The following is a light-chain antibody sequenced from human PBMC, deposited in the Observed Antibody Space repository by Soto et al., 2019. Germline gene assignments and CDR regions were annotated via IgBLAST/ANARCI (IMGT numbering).Light chain of an antibody. CDR1: QSVSSY. J-gene: IGKJ4*01. CDR3: QQRCYWTPLT. V-gene: IGKV3-11*01. CDR2: DAS. Sequence: EIVLTQSPATLSLSPGERATLSCRASQSVSSYLAWYQQKPGQAPRLLIYDASNRATGIPARFSGSGSGTGFTLTISSPEPEDFAESDGQQRCYWTPLTFGGGTKVEIK.